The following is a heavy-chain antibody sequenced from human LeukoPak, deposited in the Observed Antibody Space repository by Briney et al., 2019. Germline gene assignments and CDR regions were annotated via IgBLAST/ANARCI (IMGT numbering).Heavy chain of an antibody. J-gene: IGHJ6*02. CDR2: IIPIFGIA. Sequence: GASVKVSCKASGGTFSSYAISWVRQAPGQELEWMGRIIPIFGIANYAQKFQGRVTITADKSTSTAYMELSSLRSEDTAVYYCARGTIAVAGIPMDVWGQGTTVTVSS. CDR3: ARGTIAVAGIPMDV. V-gene: IGHV1-69*04. CDR1: GGTFSSYA. D-gene: IGHD6-19*01.